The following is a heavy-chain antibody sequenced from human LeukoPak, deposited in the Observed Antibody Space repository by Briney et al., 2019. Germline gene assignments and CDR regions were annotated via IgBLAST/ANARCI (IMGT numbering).Heavy chain of an antibody. V-gene: IGHV1-18*01. Sequence: ASVKVSCKASGYTFTSYGISWVRQAPGQGLEWMGWISAYNGNTNYAQKLQGRVTMTTDKSTSTAYMELSSLRSEDTAVYYCARESMANGDWFDPWGQGTLVTVSS. CDR2: ISAYNGNT. D-gene: IGHD2-21*01. CDR1: GYTFTSYG. CDR3: ARESMANGDWFDP. J-gene: IGHJ5*02.